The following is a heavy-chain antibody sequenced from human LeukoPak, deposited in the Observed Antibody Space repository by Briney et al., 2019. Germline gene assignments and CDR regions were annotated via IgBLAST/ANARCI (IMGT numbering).Heavy chain of an antibody. V-gene: IGHV6-1*01. Sequence: SQTLSLTCAISGDSVSSNSAAWNWIRQSPSRGLERLGRTYHRSKWHNDYAVSVKSRISINADTSKNQFSLHLNSVTPEDTAVYYCARDGWLVLGAFDIWGQGTMVTVSS. D-gene: IGHD6-19*01. CDR1: GDSVSSNSAA. CDR3: ARDGWLVLGAFDI. CDR2: TYHRSKWHN. J-gene: IGHJ3*02.